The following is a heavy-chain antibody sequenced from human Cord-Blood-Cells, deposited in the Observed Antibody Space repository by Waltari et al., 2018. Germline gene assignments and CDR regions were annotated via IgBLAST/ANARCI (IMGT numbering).Heavy chain of an antibody. V-gene: IGHV3-7*01. Sequence: EVQLVESGGGLVQPGGSLRLSCAASGFTFSSYWMSWVRQAPGKGREGVANIKQDGSEKYYVDSVKGRFTISRDNAKNSLYLQMNSLRAEDTAVYYCARTRIANWGCWYFDLWGRGTLVTVSS. CDR2: IKQDGSEK. CDR3: ARTRIANWGCWYFDL. D-gene: IGHD7-27*01. CDR1: GFTFSSYW. J-gene: IGHJ2*01.